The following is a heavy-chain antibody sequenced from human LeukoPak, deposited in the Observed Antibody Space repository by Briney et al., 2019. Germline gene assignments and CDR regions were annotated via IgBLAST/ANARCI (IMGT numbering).Heavy chain of an antibody. Sequence: PGGSLRLSCAASGFTFSSYSMNWVRQAPGKGLEWVSSISSSSSYIYYADSVKGRFTISRDNAKNSLYLQMNSLRAEDTAVYYCARDYEMATIPDFDYWGQGTLVTVSS. CDR2: ISSSSSYI. J-gene: IGHJ4*02. D-gene: IGHD5-24*01. CDR3: ARDYEMATIPDFDY. CDR1: GFTFSSYS. V-gene: IGHV3-21*01.